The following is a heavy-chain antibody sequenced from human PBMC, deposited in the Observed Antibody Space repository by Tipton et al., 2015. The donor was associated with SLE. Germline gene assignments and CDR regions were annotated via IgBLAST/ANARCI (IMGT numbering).Heavy chain of an antibody. D-gene: IGHD3-22*01. V-gene: IGHV3-74*01. J-gene: IGHJ1*01. Sequence: SLRLSCAASGFTFSSYWMHWVRQAPGKGLVWVSRINSDGSSTDYADSVKGRFIISRDNSENTVDLQMDTLRAEDTAVYYCATSYDSSGYFSRYFQHWGQGSLVTVSS. CDR2: INSDGSST. CDR3: ATSYDSSGYFSRYFQH. CDR1: GFTFSSYW.